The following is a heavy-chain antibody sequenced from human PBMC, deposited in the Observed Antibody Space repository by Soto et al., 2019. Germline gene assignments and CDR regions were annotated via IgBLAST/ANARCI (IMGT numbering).Heavy chain of an antibody. CDR3: ARVTDIQLWSHIDY. V-gene: IGHV4-34*01. CDR2: INHSGST. Sequence: PSETLSLTCAVYGGSFSGYYWSWIRQPPGKGLEWIGEINHSGSTNYNPSLKSRVTISVDTSKNQFSLKLSSVTAADTAVYYCARVTDIQLWSHIDYWGQGTLVTVSS. D-gene: IGHD5-18*01. J-gene: IGHJ4*02. CDR1: GGSFSGYY.